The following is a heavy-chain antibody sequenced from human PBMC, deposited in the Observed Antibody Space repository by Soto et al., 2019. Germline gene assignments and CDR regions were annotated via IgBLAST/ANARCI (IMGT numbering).Heavy chain of an antibody. CDR2: IYYSGST. Sequence: PSETLSLTCTVSGGSVSSGSYYWSWIRQPPGKGLEWIGYIYYSGSTNYNPSLKSRVTISVDTSKNQFSLKLSSVTAADTAVYYCARDSGSGSLGDYGMDVWGQGTTVTVSS. J-gene: IGHJ6*02. CDR3: ARDSGSGSLGDYGMDV. CDR1: GGSVSSGSYY. V-gene: IGHV4-61*01. D-gene: IGHD1-26*01.